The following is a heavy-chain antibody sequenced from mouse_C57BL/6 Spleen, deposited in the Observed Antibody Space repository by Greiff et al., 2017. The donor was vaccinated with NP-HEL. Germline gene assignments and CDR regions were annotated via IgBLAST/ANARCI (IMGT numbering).Heavy chain of an antibody. Sequence: QVQLKQPGAELVMPGASVKLSCKASGYTFTSYWMHWVKQRPGQGLEWIGEIDSSDSYTNYNQKFKGKSTLTVDKSSSTAYMQLSSLTSEDSAVYYCARKNYGNWGNAMDYWGQGTSVTVSS. V-gene: IGHV1-69*01. CDR2: IDSSDSYT. CDR3: ARKNYGNWGNAMDY. CDR1: GYTFTSYW. J-gene: IGHJ4*01. D-gene: IGHD2-1*01.